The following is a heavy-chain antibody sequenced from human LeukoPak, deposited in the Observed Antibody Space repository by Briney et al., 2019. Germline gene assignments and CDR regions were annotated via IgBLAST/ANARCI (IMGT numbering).Heavy chain of an antibody. J-gene: IGHJ4*02. CDR2: INHSGST. CDR3: ARGRVGYPPFGFDY. CDR1: GGSFSGYY. V-gene: IGHV4-34*01. Sequence: SETLSLTCAVYGGSFSGYYWSWTRQPPGKGLEWIGEINHSGSTNYNPSLKSRVTISVDTSKNQFSLKLSSVTAADTAVYYCARGRVGYPPFGFDYWGQGTLVTVSS. D-gene: IGHD3-16*01.